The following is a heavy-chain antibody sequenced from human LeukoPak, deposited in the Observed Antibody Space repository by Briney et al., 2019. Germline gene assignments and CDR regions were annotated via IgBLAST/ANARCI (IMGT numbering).Heavy chain of an antibody. Sequence: SVKVSCKASGGTFSNYGICWVRQAPGQGLEWMGGIIPIFGTANYAQKFQGRVTITADESTATVYMELSSLRSEDTAVYYCARDITMVRRVYFDYWGQGTLVTVPS. CDR2: IIPIFGTA. CDR1: GGTFSNYG. J-gene: IGHJ4*02. D-gene: IGHD3-10*01. CDR3: ARDITMVRRVYFDY. V-gene: IGHV1-69*01.